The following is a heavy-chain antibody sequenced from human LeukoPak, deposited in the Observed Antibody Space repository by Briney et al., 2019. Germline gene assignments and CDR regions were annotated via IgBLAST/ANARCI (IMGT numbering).Heavy chain of an antibody. CDR1: GGTFSSYA. Sequence: GASVKVSCKASGGTFSSYAISWVRQAPGQGLEWMGGIIPIFGTANYAQKFQGRVTITADESTSTAYMELSSLRSEDTAVYYCAAAAGYSYGFDYWGQGTLVTVSS. CDR3: AAAAGYSYGFDY. D-gene: IGHD5-18*01. V-gene: IGHV1-69*13. CDR2: IIPIFGTA. J-gene: IGHJ4*02.